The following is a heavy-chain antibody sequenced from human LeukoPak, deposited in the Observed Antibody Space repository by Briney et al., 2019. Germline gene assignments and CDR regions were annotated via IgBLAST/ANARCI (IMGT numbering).Heavy chain of an antibody. CDR2: INHSGST. Sequence: SETLSLTCAVYGGSFSGYYWSWIRQPPGKGLEWIGEINHSGSTNYNPSLKSRVTISVDTSKNQFSLKLSSVTAADTAVYYRARRRYEYYYDSSGYYYGGLRYYYMDVWGKGTTVTISS. J-gene: IGHJ6*03. CDR1: GGSFSGYY. CDR3: ARRRYEYYYDSSGYYYGGLRYYYMDV. D-gene: IGHD3-22*01. V-gene: IGHV4-34*01.